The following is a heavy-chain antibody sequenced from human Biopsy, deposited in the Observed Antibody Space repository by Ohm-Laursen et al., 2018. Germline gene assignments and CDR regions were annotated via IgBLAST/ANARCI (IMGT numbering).Heavy chain of an antibody. Sequence: SVKVSCKASGYTFTNYGISWVRQAPGQGLEWMGWISPYNGDTDYAQKLQGRVTMTTDTSTSTAYMDLRGLRSDDTAVYYCARDRWPHVTLLGLVVFDFWGQGTLVIVS. J-gene: IGHJ4*02. CDR2: ISPYNGDT. CDR1: GYTFTNYG. V-gene: IGHV1-18*01. CDR3: ARDRWPHVTLLGLVVFDF. D-gene: IGHD3-3*01.